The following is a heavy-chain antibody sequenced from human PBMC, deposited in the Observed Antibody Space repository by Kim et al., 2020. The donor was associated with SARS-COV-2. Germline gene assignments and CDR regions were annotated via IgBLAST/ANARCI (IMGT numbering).Heavy chain of an antibody. Sequence: GGSLRLSCAASGFTFSSYAMSWVRQAPGKGLEWVSAISGSGGSTYYADSVKGRFTISRDNSKNTLYLQMNSLRAEDTAVYYCAKDLPLTYYDIPIESLHWGQGTLVTVSS. CDR1: GFTFSSYA. CDR3: AKDLPLTYYDIPIESLH. V-gene: IGHV3-23*01. J-gene: IGHJ4*02. D-gene: IGHD3-9*01. CDR2: ISGSGGST.